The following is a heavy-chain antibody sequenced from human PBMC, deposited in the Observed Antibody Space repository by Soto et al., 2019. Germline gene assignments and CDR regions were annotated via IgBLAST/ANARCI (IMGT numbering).Heavy chain of an antibody. CDR1: GFTFTSSA. D-gene: IGHD6-13*01. J-gene: IGHJ4*02. CDR2: IVVGSGNT. CDR3: AAGPTGYSSSWVDY. Sequence: GASVKVSCKASGFTFTSSAVQWVRQARGQRLEWIGWIVVGSGNTNYAQKFQERVTITRDMSTSTAYMELSSLRSEDTAVYYCAAGPTGYSSSWVDYWGQGTLVTVSS. V-gene: IGHV1-58*01.